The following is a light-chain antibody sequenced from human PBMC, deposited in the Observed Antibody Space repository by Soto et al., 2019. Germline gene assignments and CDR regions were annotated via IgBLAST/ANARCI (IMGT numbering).Light chain of an antibody. CDR2: DVS. CDR1: SSDVGGYNY. J-gene: IGLJ3*02. Sequence: QSALTQPASVSGSPGQSITISCSGTSSDVGGYNYVSWYQHHPGKAPKLMIYDVSNRPSGVSNRFSGSKSGNTASLTISGLQAEDEADYYCSSYTSSSSVLFGGGTKLTV. V-gene: IGLV2-14*03. CDR3: SSYTSSSSVL.